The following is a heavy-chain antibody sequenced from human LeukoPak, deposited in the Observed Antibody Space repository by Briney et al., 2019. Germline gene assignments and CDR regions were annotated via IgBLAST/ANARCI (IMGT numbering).Heavy chain of an antibody. Sequence: WVRQAPGKGLEWIGEINHSGNTNYNPSLKSRVTISVDTSKNQFSLKLSSVTAADTAVYYCARDLDSSGYYFDYWGQGTLVTVSS. V-gene: IGHV4-34*01. CDR3: ARDLDSSGYYFDY. J-gene: IGHJ4*02. CDR2: INHSGNT. D-gene: IGHD3-22*01.